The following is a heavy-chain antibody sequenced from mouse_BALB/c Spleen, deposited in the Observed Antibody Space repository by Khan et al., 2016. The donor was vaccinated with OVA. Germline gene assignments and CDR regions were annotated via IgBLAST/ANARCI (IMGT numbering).Heavy chain of an antibody. CDR1: GYTFTDNY. V-gene: IGHV1-77*01. CDR2: ISPGSGDT. Sequence: QVQLQQSGAELARPGASVKLSCKASGYTFTDNYINWVKQRTGQGLEWIGEISPGSGDTYYNEKFKGKATLTADTSSTTAYMQLSSLTSEASAVYFCARRNYFGYTFAYWGQGTLVTVSA. CDR3: ARRNYFGYTFAY. J-gene: IGHJ3*01. D-gene: IGHD1-2*01.